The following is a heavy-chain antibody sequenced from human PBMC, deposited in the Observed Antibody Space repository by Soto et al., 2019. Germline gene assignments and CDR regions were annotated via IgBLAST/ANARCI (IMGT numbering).Heavy chain of an antibody. CDR3: ARDRGAYGMDV. V-gene: IGHV1-18*01. CDR2: ISAYNGNT. CDR1: GYTFTSYG. Sequence: QVQLVXSGXXXXXXGASVKVSCKASGYTFTSYGISWVRQAPGQGLEWMGWISAYNGNTNYAQKLQGRVTMTTDTSTSTAYMELRSLRSDDTAVYYCARDRGAYGMDVWGQGTTVTVSS. J-gene: IGHJ6*02.